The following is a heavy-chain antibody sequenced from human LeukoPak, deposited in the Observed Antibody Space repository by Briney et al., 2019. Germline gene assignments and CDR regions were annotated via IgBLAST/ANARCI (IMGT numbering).Heavy chain of an antibody. J-gene: IGHJ6*02. CDR3: ARDMGDYYYYGMDV. D-gene: IGHD3-10*01. Sequence: GRSLRLSCAASGFTFSSYAMHWVRQDPGKGLEWVAVISYDGSNKYYADSVKGRFTISRDNSKNTLYLQMNSLRAEDTAVYYCARDMGDYYYYGMDVWGQGTTVTVSS. CDR2: ISYDGSNK. V-gene: IGHV3-30-3*01. CDR1: GFTFSSYA.